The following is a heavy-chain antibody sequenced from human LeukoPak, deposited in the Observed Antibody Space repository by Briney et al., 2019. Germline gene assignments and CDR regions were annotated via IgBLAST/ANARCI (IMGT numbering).Heavy chain of an antibody. Sequence: SETLSLTCTVSGGSISSSSYYWGWIRQPPGRGLEWIGSIHYSRGTYYNPSLKSRVTISVDTSKNQFSLKLSSVTAADTAVYYCAREGYSSSWNYFDYWGQGALVTVSS. J-gene: IGHJ4*02. CDR3: AREGYSSSWNYFDY. CDR2: IHYSRGT. CDR1: GGSISSSSYY. D-gene: IGHD6-13*01. V-gene: IGHV4-39*07.